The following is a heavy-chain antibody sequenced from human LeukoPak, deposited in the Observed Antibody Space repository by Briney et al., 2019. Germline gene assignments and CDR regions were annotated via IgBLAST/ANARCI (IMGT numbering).Heavy chain of an antibody. Sequence: PGGSLRLSCAASGFTFSNYDMSWVCRAPGKGLEWVSTVIGSGSSTYYAESVKGRFTISRDNSKNTLYLQMNSLRAEDTAVYYCAREPESGSPDYWGQGTLVTVSS. D-gene: IGHD1-26*01. CDR3: AREPESGSPDY. V-gene: IGHV3-23*01. J-gene: IGHJ4*02. CDR1: GFTFSNYD. CDR2: VIGSGSST.